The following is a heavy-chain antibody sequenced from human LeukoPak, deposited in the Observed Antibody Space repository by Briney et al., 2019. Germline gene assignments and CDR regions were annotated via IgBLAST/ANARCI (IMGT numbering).Heavy chain of an antibody. J-gene: IGHJ4*02. V-gene: IGHV1-18*01. Sequence: GASVQVSCQASGYTFTSYGISWVRQAPGQGLEWMGWISAYNGNTNYAQKLQGRVTMTTDTSTSTAYMELRSLRSDDTAVYYCARVSLFEGEYDYWGQGTLVTVSS. CDR2: ISAYNGNT. CDR3: ARVSLFEGEYDY. D-gene: IGHD3-10*01. CDR1: GYTFTSYG.